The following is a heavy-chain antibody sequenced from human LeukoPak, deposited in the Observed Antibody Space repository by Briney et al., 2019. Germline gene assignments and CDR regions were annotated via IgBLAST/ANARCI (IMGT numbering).Heavy chain of an antibody. V-gene: IGHV3-30-3*01. CDR3: ARGGGGYCSSTSCFEYFQH. Sequence: GGSLRLSCAASGFTFSSYAMHWVRQAPGKGLEWVAVISYDGSNKYYADSVRGRFTISRDNSKNTLYLQMNSLRAEDTAVYYCARGGGGYCSSTSCFEYFQHWGQGTLVTVSS. D-gene: IGHD2-2*01. CDR2: ISYDGSNK. J-gene: IGHJ1*01. CDR1: GFTFSSYA.